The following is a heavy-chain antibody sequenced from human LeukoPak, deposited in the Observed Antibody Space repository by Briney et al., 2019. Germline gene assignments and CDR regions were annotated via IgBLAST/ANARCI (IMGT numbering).Heavy chain of an antibody. V-gene: IGHV5-51*01. J-gene: IGHJ4*02. CDR3: ARRGYSGNEEFDY. D-gene: IGHD5-12*01. Sequence: GESLKISCKGSGYSFPTYWIGWVRQMPGKGLEWMGIIYPNDADTRYSPSFQGQVTISAAKSIRTAYLQWSSLKASDTAMYYCARRGYSGNEEFDYWGQGTLVTVSS. CDR1: GYSFPTYW. CDR2: IYPNDADT.